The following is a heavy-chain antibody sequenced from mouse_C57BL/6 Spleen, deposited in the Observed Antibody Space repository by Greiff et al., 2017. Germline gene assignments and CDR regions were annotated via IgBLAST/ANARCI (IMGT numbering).Heavy chain of an antibody. Sequence: EVKLMESGGGLVKPGGSLKLSCAASGFTFSDYGMHWVRQAPEKGLEWVAYISSGSSTIYYAATVKGRFTISRDNAKNTLFLQMTSLRSEDTAMYYCARPLYDYFAYWGQGTLVTVSA. CDR1: GFTFSDYG. V-gene: IGHV5-17*01. CDR3: ARPLYDYFAY. J-gene: IGHJ3*01. CDR2: ISSGSSTI. D-gene: IGHD2-4*01.